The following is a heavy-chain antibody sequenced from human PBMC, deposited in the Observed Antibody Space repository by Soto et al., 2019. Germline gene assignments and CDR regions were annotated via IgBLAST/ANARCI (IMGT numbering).Heavy chain of an antibody. J-gene: IGHJ3*02. Sequence: QVQLVQSGAEVKKPGSSVKVSCKASGGTFSSYTISWVRQAPGQGLEWMGRIIPILGIANYAQKFQGRVTITAEKSTSTAYMALSSLRSEDTAVYYCARANDYGDYGRDAFDIWGQGTMVTVSS. CDR1: GGTFSSYT. CDR2: IIPILGIA. D-gene: IGHD4-17*01. V-gene: IGHV1-69*02. CDR3: ARANDYGDYGRDAFDI.